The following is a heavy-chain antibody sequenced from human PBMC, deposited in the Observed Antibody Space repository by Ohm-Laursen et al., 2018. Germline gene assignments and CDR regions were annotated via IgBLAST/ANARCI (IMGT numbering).Heavy chain of an antibody. CDR2: ISGSGDNT. D-gene: IGHD3-9*01. V-gene: IGHV3-23*01. J-gene: IGHJ3*01. CDR3: VKAFVYYDILTGPSEGYDV. Sequence: GSLRLSCAASGFNFSTYVLTWARQAPGKGLEWVSAISGSGDNTYSANSVKGRFTISRGNSKNTLYLQMNSLRVEDTAVYYCVKAFVYYDILTGPSEGYDVWGQGTMVTVSS. CDR1: GFNFSTYV.